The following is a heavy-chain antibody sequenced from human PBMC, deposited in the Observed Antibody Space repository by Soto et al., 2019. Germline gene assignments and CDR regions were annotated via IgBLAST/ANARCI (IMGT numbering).Heavy chain of an antibody. CDR3: ARGGSSRYGVDS. J-gene: IGHJ4*02. D-gene: IGHD6-13*01. V-gene: IGHV1-18*01. CDR2: ISAYNGDT. Sequence: QAQLVQSGAEVKKPGASVKVSCRASGYTFSSYGYAWVRQVPGQGLEWMGWISAYNGDTNYAQKFQDRVTLTTDTSTTTAYMELRSLRSDDTAVYYCARGGSSRYGVDSWGQGTLVTVSS. CDR1: GYTFSSYG.